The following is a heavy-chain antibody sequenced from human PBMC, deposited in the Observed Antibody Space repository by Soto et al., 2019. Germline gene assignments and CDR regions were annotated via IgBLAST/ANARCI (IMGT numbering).Heavy chain of an antibody. CDR2: LYWADDK. CDR1: GFSLSSTRVA. J-gene: IGHJ4*02. Sequence: QITLKESGPTLVKPTQTLTLTCTFSGFSLSSTRVAVGWIRQPPGKALEWLALLYWADDKRYSPFLKSRLTITKDTSKIQVVLTMTSMDPVDTATYYCAHSVVAGLGYYFDYWGQGTLVTVSS. D-gene: IGHD6-19*01. V-gene: IGHV2-5*02. CDR3: AHSVVAGLGYYFDY.